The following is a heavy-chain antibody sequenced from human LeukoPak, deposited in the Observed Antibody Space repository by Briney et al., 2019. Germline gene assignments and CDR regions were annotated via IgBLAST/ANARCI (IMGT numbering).Heavy chain of an antibody. Sequence: GGSLRLSCAASGFTFTSYTMNWVRQAPGKGLEWVSSISSSSNYIYYADSVKGRFTISRDNAKNSLYLQMNSLRAEDTAVYYCARGCYYERSGYCPFDYWGPGTLVTVSS. CDR2: ISSSSNYI. CDR3: ARGCYYERSGYCPFDY. V-gene: IGHV3-21*01. J-gene: IGHJ4*02. D-gene: IGHD3-22*01. CDR1: GFTFTSYT.